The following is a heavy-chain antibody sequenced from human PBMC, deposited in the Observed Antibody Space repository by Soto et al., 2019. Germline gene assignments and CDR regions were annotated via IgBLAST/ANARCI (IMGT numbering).Heavy chain of an antibody. CDR2: INHSGST. CDR3: AKNLPRTGRFDY. J-gene: IGHJ4*02. Sequence: PSETLSLTCAVYGGSFSGYYWSWIRQPPGKGLEWIGEINHSGSTYYNPSLKSRVTISVDTSKNQFSLQVSSVTAADTAVYYCAKNLPRTGRFDYWGQGTVVTVSS. V-gene: IGHV4-34*01. CDR1: GGSFSGYY.